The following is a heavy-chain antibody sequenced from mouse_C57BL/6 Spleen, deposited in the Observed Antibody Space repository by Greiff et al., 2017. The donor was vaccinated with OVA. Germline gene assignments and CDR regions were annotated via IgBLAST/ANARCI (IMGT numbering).Heavy chain of an antibody. Sequence: VQLQQSGAELVRPGASVKLSCKASGYTFTDYYINWVKQRPGQGLEWIARIYPGSGNTYYNEKFKGKATLTAEKSSSTAYMQLSSLTSEDSAVYFCARERGYYDYDVGGPYFDYWGQGTTLTVSS. CDR1: GYTFTDYY. CDR3: ARERGYYDYDVGGPYFDY. D-gene: IGHD2-4*01. CDR2: IYPGSGNT. V-gene: IGHV1-76*01. J-gene: IGHJ2*01.